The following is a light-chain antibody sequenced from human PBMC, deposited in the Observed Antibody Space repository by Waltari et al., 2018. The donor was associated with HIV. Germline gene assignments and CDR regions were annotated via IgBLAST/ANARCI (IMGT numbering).Light chain of an antibody. CDR2: TAS. CDR1: QSIGSH. V-gene: IGKV1-39*01. Sequence: DIQMTQSPSSLSASVGDRVTITCRASQSIGSHLNWYQQKPGKAPNLLIYTASSLQSGVPSRFSGSGSGTDFNLTISSLQPKDFATYYCQQNYNTSWTFGQGTKVEIK. J-gene: IGKJ1*01. CDR3: QQNYNTSWT.